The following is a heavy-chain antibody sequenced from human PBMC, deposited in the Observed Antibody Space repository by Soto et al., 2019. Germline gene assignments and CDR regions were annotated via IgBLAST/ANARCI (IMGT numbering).Heavy chain of an antibody. V-gene: IGHV3-33*01. CDR1: GFTFSGLG. CDR3: ARDGVGHTTFFGYFDY. CDR2: IRYDGSNI. D-gene: IGHD1-26*01. Sequence: ESVGGVVQPGRSLRLSCAASGFTFSGLGMHWVRQALGKGLEWVAVIRYDGSNIYYADAVKGRFTISRDNSKDTLYLQMNSLRADDTAVYYCARDGVGHTTFFGYFDYWGQGTLVTVSS. J-gene: IGHJ4*02.